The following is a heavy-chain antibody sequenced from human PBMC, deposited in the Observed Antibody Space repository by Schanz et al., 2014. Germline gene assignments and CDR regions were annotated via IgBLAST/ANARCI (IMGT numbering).Heavy chain of an antibody. D-gene: IGHD2-2*01. CDR1: GFIFRSFG. J-gene: IGHJ4*02. CDR2: IWSDGTNE. V-gene: IGHV3-33*01. CDR3: ARESSNDIVLVPGAVFDH. Sequence: QGQLVESGGGVVQPGKSLRLSCATSGFIFRSFGIHWVRQAPGKGLEWVAVIWSDGTNEYYADSVKGRFTISGDSSKYTVYLQMNSLRPGDTAVYYCARESSNDIVLVPGAVFDHWGQGILVTVSS.